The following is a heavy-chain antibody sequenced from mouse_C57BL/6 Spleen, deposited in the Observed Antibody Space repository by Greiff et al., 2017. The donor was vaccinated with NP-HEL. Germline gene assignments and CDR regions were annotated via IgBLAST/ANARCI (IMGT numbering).Heavy chain of an antibody. V-gene: IGHV1-53*01. Sequence: VQLQQPGTELVKPGASVKLSCKASGYTFTSYWMHWVKQRPGQGLEWIGNINPSNGGTNYNEKFKSKATLTVDKSSSTAYMQLSSLTSADSAVYNCARWEIYDGYNGYWGEGTTLTDSP. CDR2: INPSNGGT. J-gene: IGHJ2*01. CDR1: GYTFTSYW. D-gene: IGHD2-3*01. CDR3: ARWEIYDGYNGY.